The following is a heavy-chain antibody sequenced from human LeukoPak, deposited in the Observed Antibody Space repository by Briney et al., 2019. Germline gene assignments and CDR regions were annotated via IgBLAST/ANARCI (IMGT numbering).Heavy chain of an antibody. CDR3: ASGTYTHYYFDY. Sequence: SETLSLTCSVSGGSIRRYYWSWIRQPPGKGLEWIGDIYYSGSTNYNPSLKSRVTIAVDTSKNQFSLKLSSVTAADTAVYYCASGTYTHYYFDYWGQGTLVTVSS. CDR2: IYYSGST. CDR1: GGSIRRYY. V-gene: IGHV4-59*01. J-gene: IGHJ4*02. D-gene: IGHD1-26*01.